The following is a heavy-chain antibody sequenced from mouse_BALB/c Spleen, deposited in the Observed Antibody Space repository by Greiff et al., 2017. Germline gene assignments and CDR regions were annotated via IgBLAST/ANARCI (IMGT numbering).Heavy chain of an antibody. V-gene: IGHV2-9*02. D-gene: IGHD2-14*01. CDR1: GFSLTSYG. CDR2: IWAGGST. Sequence: QVQLKESGPGLVAPSQSLSITCTVSGFSLTSYGVHWVRQPPGKGLEWLGVIWAGGSTNYNSALMSRLSISKDNSKSQVFLKMNSLQTDDTAMYYCSRDHRFIYAMDYWGKEPQSPSPQ. J-gene: IGHJ4*01. CDR3: SRDHRFIYAMDY.